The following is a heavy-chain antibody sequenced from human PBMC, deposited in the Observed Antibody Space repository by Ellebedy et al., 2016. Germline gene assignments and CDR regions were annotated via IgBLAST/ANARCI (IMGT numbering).Heavy chain of an antibody. V-gene: IGHV3-74*01. J-gene: IGHJ3*02. D-gene: IGHD6-6*01. Sequence: GGSLRLSCAASGFTFSSYWMHWVRQAPGKGLVWVSRINSDGSSTSYADSVKGRFTISRDNAKNTLYLQMNSLRAEDTAVYYCASSASRYDAFDIWGQGTMVTVSS. CDR3: ASSASRYDAFDI. CDR2: INSDGSST. CDR1: GFTFSSYW.